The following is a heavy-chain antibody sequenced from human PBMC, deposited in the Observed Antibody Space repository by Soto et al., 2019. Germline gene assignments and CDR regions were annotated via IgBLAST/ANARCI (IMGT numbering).Heavy chain of an antibody. D-gene: IGHD4-17*01. J-gene: IGHJ2*01. V-gene: IGHV3-21*01. Sequence: EVQLLESGGGLVQPGGSLRLSCAASGFTFSSYAMSWVRQAPGKGLEWVSAISSSSIYIYYADSVKGRFTISRDNAKNSLYLQMNSLRAEDTAVYYCAREDYGDLNWYFDLWGRGTLVTVSS. CDR2: ISSSSIYI. CDR1: GFTFSSYA. CDR3: AREDYGDLNWYFDL.